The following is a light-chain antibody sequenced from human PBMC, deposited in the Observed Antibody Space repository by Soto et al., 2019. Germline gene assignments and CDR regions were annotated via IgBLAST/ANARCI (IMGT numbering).Light chain of an antibody. CDR1: SSNIESLN. CDR2: TND. V-gene: IGLV1-44*01. J-gene: IGLJ2*01. Sequence: QAVVTQPPSASATPGQRVTISCSGGSSNIESLNVNWFQQLPGAAPKLLIHTNDRRPSGVPDRFSGSKSGTSASLAISGLQSEDEADYYCAAWDGGLKVVLFGGGTKLT. CDR3: AAWDGGLKVVL.